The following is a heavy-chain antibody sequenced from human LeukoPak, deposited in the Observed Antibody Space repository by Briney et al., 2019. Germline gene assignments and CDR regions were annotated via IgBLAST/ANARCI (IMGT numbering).Heavy chain of an antibody. D-gene: IGHD3-9*01. CDR2: INHSGGT. Sequence: PSETLSLTCAVYGGSFSGYYWSWIRQPPGKGLEWIGEINHSGGTNYNPSLKSRVTISVDTSKNQFSLKLSSVTAADTAVYYCARGGHMGDILTGYPSDPWGQGTLVTVSS. CDR3: ARGGHMGDILTGYPSDP. CDR1: GGSFSGYY. V-gene: IGHV4-34*01. J-gene: IGHJ5*02.